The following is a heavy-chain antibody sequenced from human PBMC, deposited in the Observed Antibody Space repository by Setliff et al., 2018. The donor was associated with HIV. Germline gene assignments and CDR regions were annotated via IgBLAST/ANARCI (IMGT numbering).Heavy chain of an antibody. CDR1: GYTFTSYY. CDR2: INPGGGST. J-gene: IGHJ6*02. CDR3: ARVPIHFDWSPPTFDYYHGMDV. V-gene: IGHV1-46*01. D-gene: IGHD3-9*01. Sequence: ASVKVSCKASGYTFTSYYMHWVRQAPGQGLEWMGIINPGGGSTSYAQKFQGRVTMTSDTSTSTVYMELSSPKSEDTAVYYCARVPIHFDWSPPTFDYYHGMDVWGQGTTVTVSS.